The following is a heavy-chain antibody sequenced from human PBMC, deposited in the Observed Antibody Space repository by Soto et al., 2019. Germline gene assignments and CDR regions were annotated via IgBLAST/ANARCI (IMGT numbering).Heavy chain of an antibody. CDR3: ARDYEPKVYYDFWSGYYPTGDY. D-gene: IGHD3-3*01. J-gene: IGHJ4*02. V-gene: IGHV3-30-3*01. Sequence: PGGSLRLSCAASGFTFSSYAMHWVRQAPGKWLEWVAVISYDGSNKYYADSVKGRFTISRDNSKNTLYLQMNSLRAEDTAVYYCARDYEPKVYYDFWSGYYPTGDYWGQGXLVTVYS. CDR2: ISYDGSNK. CDR1: GFTFSSYA.